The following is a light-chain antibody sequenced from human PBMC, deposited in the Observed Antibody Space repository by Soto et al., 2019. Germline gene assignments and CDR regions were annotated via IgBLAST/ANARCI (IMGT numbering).Light chain of an antibody. CDR1: QSVNSNY. Sequence: ETVLTQSPGTVSLSPGERATLSCRTSQSVNSNYLAWYQQKPGQAPRLLIYGVFNRATGIPDRFSGSGSGTDXXLTIXXXXPEXSAXYXXXXYDGSPRSCGQGTKLEIK. J-gene: IGKJ2*03. CDR3: XXYDGSPRS. CDR2: GVF. V-gene: IGKV3-20*01.